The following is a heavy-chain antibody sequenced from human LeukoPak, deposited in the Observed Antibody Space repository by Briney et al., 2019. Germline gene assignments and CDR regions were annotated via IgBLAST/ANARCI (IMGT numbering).Heavy chain of an antibody. Sequence: GGSLRLSCSASGFTFNTYTMNWVRQPPGKGLEWIAFISSSSSTIYYAAPVKGRITISRDNANNSPHQQMTSTRADETAEYYCARDLGSAWMGYFAYWGQGILVTASS. J-gene: IGHJ4*02. D-gene: IGHD6-19*01. CDR3: ARDLGSAWMGYFAY. CDR2: ISSSSSTI. CDR1: GFTFNTYT. V-gene: IGHV3-48*01.